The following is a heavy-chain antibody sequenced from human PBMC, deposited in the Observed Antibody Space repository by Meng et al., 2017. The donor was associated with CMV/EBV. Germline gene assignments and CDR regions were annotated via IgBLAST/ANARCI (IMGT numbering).Heavy chain of an antibody. CDR3: AKDTWIQLWPTH. V-gene: IGHV3-23*01. CDR2: ISGSGGST. J-gene: IGHJ4*02. CDR1: GFTFSSYA. D-gene: IGHD5-18*01. Sequence: CAASGFTFSSYAMSWVRQDPGKGLEWVSAISGSGGSTYYADSVKGRFTISRDNSKNTLYLQMNSLRAEDTAVYYCAKDTWIQLWPTHWGQGTLVTVSS.